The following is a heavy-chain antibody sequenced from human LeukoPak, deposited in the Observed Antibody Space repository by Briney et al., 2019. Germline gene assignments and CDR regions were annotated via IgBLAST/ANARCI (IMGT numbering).Heavy chain of an antibody. Sequence: GGSLRLSCEASGFTFSSHWMSWVRQAPGKGLEWVAIIKQDGSEKDYVDSVTGRFAISRDNAKNSLYLQMNSLRDEDTAVYYCARDTSAWRYGMDVWGQGTTVTVSS. CDR1: GFTFSSHW. V-gene: IGHV3-7*01. CDR3: ARDTSAWRYGMDV. D-gene: IGHD6-19*01. J-gene: IGHJ6*02. CDR2: IKQDGSEK.